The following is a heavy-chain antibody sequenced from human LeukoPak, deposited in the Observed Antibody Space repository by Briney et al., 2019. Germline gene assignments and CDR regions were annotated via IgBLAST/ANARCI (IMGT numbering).Heavy chain of an antibody. J-gene: IGHJ1*01. V-gene: IGHV3-53*01. CDR2: IYSGGST. Sequence: PGGSLRLSCAASGFTVSSNYMSWVRQAPGKGLEWVSVIYSGGSTYYADSVKGRFTISRDNSKNTLYLQMNSLRAEDTAVYYCASYYYDSTRGYFQHWGQGTLVTVSS. D-gene: IGHD3-22*01. CDR1: GFTVSSNY. CDR3: ASYYYDSTRGYFQH.